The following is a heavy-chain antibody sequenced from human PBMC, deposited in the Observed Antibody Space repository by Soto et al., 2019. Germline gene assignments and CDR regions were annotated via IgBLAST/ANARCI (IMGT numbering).Heavy chain of an antibody. CDR3: ARVEGYCSGGSCYFDYYYYYMDV. Sequence: GGSLRLSCAASGFTFSSYWVSWVRQAPGKGLEWVANIEQDGSEKYYVDSVKGRFTISRDNAKNSLYLQMNSLRAEDTAVYYCARVEGYCSGGSCYFDYYYYYMDVWGKGTTVTVSS. D-gene: IGHD2-15*01. CDR2: IEQDGSEK. V-gene: IGHV3-7*01. J-gene: IGHJ6*03. CDR1: GFTFSSYW.